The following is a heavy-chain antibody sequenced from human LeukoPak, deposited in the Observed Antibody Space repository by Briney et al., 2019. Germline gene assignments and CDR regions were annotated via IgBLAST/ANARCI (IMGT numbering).Heavy chain of an antibody. V-gene: IGHV3-48*03. Sequence: PGGSLRLSCAASGFTFSSYEMNWVRQAPGKGLEWVSYISSSGSAIYYADSVKGRFTISRDNAKNSLYLQMNSLRAEDTAVYYCARDPAVAGDYFHYWGQGTLVTVSS. D-gene: IGHD6-19*01. CDR2: ISSSGSAI. CDR3: ARDPAVAGDYFHY. CDR1: GFTFSSYE. J-gene: IGHJ4*02.